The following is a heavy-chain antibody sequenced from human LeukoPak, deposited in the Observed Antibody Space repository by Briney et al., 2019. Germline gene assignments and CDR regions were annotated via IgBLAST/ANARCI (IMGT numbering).Heavy chain of an antibody. CDR3: ARAGRVVVITYYFDY. D-gene: IGHD3-22*01. Sequence: GASVKVSCKASGYTFTSYYMHWVRQAPGQGLEWMGIINPSDGSTSYAQKFQGGVTMTRDTSTSTVYMELSSLRSEDTAVYYCARAGRVVVITYYFDYWGQGTLVTVSS. CDR1: GYTFTSYY. CDR2: INPSDGST. V-gene: IGHV1-46*01. J-gene: IGHJ4*02.